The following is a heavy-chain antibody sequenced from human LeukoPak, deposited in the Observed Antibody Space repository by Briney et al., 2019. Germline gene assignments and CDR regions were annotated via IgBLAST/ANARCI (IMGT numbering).Heavy chain of an antibody. V-gene: IGHV3-23*01. CDR1: GFTFSTYA. Sequence: PGGSLRLSCAASGFTFSTYAMNWVRQAPGKGLEWVSGISGSGGTTYYADSVKGRFTISRDNSKNTLYLQMNCLRAEDTALYYCAKNIAAPTTPFDYWGQGTLVTVSS. J-gene: IGHJ4*02. CDR3: AKNIAAPTTPFDY. D-gene: IGHD6-13*01. CDR2: ISGSGGTT.